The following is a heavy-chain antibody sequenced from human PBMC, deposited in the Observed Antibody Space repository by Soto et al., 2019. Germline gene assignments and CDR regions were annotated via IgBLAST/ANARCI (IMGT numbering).Heavy chain of an antibody. Sequence: PGGSLRLSCAASGFNFRNHGMHWVRQAPGKGLEWVAVISYDGSNKYYADSVKGRFTISRDNSKNTLYLQMNSLRAEDTAAYYCARPRSSWYDSGFPYYYYYYGMDVWGQGATVTVSS. CDR2: ISYDGSNK. D-gene: IGHD6-13*01. CDR1: GFNFRNHG. CDR3: ARPRSSWYDSGFPYYYYYYGMDV. V-gene: IGHV3-30*19. J-gene: IGHJ6*02.